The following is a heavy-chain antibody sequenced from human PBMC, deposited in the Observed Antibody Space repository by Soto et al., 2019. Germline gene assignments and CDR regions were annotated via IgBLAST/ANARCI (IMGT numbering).Heavy chain of an antibody. J-gene: IGHJ4*02. CDR1: GFSLSSSGVG. CDR2: IYWDDDK. CDR3: AHRLVPATFFDY. D-gene: IGHD2-2*01. Sequence: QISLKEAGPTLVKPTQTLTLTCTFSGFSLSSSGVGVGWIRQLPGKALEWLALIYWDDDKRYSPSLKSRLTITKDASKDQVVLTVTNMDPVATGTYYCAHRLVPATFFDYGGQGTLVTVSS. V-gene: IGHV2-5*02.